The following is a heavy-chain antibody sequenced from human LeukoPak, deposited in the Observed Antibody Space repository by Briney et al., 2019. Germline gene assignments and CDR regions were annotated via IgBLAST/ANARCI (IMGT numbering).Heavy chain of an antibody. V-gene: IGHV4-38-2*02. Sequence: SETLSLTCTVSGYSISSGYYWGWIRQPPGKGLEWIGSIYHSGSTYYNPSLKSRVTISVDTSKNQFSLKLSSVTAADTAVYYCARQYSDILTGYHRGELYWYFDLWGRGTLVTVSS. J-gene: IGHJ2*01. CDR3: ARQYSDILTGYHRGELYWYFDL. D-gene: IGHD3-9*01. CDR2: IYHSGST. CDR1: GYSISSGYY.